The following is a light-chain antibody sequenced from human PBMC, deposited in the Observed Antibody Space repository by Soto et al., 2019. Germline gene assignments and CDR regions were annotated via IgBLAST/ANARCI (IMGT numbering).Light chain of an antibody. CDR2: DVD. V-gene: IGLV2-14*03. CDR3: SSYTSSTSLVL. Sequence: QSALTQPASVSESPGQSITIPCTGPSSDVSDFNFVSWYQQHPGNAPKLMIYDVDNRPSGVSNRFSGSKSGNTASLTISGLQAEDEADYYCSSYTSSTSLVLFGGGTKVTVL. J-gene: IGLJ2*01. CDR1: SSDVSDFNF.